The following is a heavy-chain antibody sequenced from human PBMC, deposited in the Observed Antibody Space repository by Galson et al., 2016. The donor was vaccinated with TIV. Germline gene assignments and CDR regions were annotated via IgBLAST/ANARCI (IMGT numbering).Heavy chain of an antibody. J-gene: IGHJ4*02. V-gene: IGHV2-70*11. CDR2: IDRDDDK. CDR3: ARISGYYDSSGHYIPRSFDY. D-gene: IGHD3-22*01. CDR1: GFSLNTDGMC. Sequence: PALVKPTQTLTLTCTFSGFSLNTDGMCVNWIRQPPGKALEWLARIDRDDDKSYTSSLKTRLTISKDTSKNQVVLTMTNMDPVDTATHYCARISGYYDSSGHYIPRSFDYWGQGTLVTVSS.